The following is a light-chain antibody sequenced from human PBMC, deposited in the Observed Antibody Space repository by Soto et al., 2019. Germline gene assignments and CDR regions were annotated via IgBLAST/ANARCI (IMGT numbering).Light chain of an antibody. CDR1: SSDLGDYDY. Sequence: QSALTQPPSASGSPGQSVTISCTGTSSDLGDYDYVSWYQQRPGKAPKLMIYEVNKRPSGVPDRFSGSKSGKTASLTVTGLQAEDEADYYCSSYAGSNNLIFGGGTKLTVL. CDR3: SSYAGSNNLI. J-gene: IGLJ2*01. V-gene: IGLV2-8*01. CDR2: EVN.